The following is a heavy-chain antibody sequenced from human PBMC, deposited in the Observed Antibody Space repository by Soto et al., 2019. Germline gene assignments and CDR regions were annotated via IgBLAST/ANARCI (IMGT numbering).Heavy chain of an antibody. V-gene: IGHV1-2*02. D-gene: IGHD1-26*01. Sequence: ASVKVSCKASGYTFTGHYIYWVRQAPEQGPEWMGEIGPGSGATRYAQRFQGRVTMTRDMSITTVYMELNNLSPDDTAVYYCGRGRSGQIVVFYWGQGTPVTVSS. CDR2: IGPGSGAT. CDR1: GYTFTGHY. CDR3: GRGRSGQIVVFY. J-gene: IGHJ4*02.